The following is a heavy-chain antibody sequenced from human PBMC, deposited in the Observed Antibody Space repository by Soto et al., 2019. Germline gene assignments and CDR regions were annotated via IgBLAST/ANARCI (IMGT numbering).Heavy chain of an antibody. CDR2: ISGSGGST. Sequence: GGSLRLSCAASGFTFSSYAMSWVRQAPGKGLEWVSAISGSGGSTYYADSVKGRFTISRDNSKNTLYLQMNSLRAEDTAVYYCAKISSDSSSPPIDLWGRGTLVTVS. V-gene: IGHV3-23*01. CDR3: AKISSDSSSPPIDL. CDR1: GFTFSSYA. J-gene: IGHJ2*01. D-gene: IGHD6-13*01.